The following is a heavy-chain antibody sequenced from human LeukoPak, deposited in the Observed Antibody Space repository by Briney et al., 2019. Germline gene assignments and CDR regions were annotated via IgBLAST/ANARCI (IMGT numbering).Heavy chain of an antibody. CDR2: ISGSGGST. CDR3: ARRGTGHGMDV. D-gene: IGHD1-1*01. V-gene: IGHV3-23*01. CDR1: GFTFSSYA. J-gene: IGHJ6*02. Sequence: GGSLRLSCAASGFTFSSYAMSWVRQAPGKGLEWVSAISGSGGSTYYADSVKGRFTISRDNAKNTLFLQMNSLRAEDTAVYYCARRGTGHGMDVWGQGTTVIVSS.